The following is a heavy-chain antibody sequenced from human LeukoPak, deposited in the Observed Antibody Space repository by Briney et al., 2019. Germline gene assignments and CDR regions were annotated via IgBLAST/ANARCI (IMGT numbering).Heavy chain of an antibody. CDR3: AIRDYGDRDPFDI. D-gene: IGHD4-17*01. CDR2: INPNSAAT. V-gene: IGHV1-2*02. Sequence: ASVKVSCKASGYTFTDYYIHWVRQAPGQGLEWMGWINPNSAATYSPQKFQGRVTMTRDTSISTAYMDLSRLRSDDTALYYCAIRDYGDRDPFDIWGRGTMVTVSS. J-gene: IGHJ3*02. CDR1: GYTFTDYY.